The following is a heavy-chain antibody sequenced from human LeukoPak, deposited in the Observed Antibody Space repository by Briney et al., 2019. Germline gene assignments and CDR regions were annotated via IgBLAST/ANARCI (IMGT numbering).Heavy chain of an antibody. CDR3: ASQEGSYSSGWRPYDY. CDR1: GYTFTSYD. CDR2: MNPNSGNT. V-gene: IGHV1-8*01. Sequence: ASVKVSCKASGYTFTSYDINWVRQATGQGLEWMGWMNPNSGNTGYAQKVQGRVTMTRNTSISTAYMELSSLRSEDTAVYYCASQEGSYSSGWRPYDYWGQGTLVTVSS. D-gene: IGHD6-19*01. J-gene: IGHJ4*02.